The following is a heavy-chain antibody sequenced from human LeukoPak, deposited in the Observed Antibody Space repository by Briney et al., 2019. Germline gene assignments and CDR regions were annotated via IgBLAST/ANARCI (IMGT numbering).Heavy chain of an antibody. CDR3: ARDRDRGTFRFDP. J-gene: IGHJ5*02. V-gene: IGHV4-59*01. CDR2: VYYSGIT. D-gene: IGHD3-16*01. Sequence: PSETLSLTCTVSGGCISTYYWNWVRQPPGKGLEWIGYVYYSGITNYNPSLKSRVTISIDTSKNQFSLKLNSVTAADTAVYYCARDRDRGTFRFDPWGQGTLVTVSS. CDR1: GGCISTYY.